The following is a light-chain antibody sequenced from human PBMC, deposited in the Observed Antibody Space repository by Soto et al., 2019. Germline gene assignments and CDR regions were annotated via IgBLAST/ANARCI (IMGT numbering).Light chain of an antibody. V-gene: IGKV3-15*01. CDR3: QQYNTWPPLT. CDR2: GAS. J-gene: IGKJ4*01. CDR1: QSVSGN. Sequence: EIVMTQSPATLYVSPGERATLSCRASQSVSGNLAWYQQKPGQAPRLLIYGASTRATGIPARFSGSGSGTEFTLTISSLRSEDFAVYYCQQYNTWPPLTLGGGTKVDIK.